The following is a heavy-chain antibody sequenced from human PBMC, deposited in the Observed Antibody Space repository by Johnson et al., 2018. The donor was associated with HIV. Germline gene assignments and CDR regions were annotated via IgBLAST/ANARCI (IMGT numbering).Heavy chain of an antibody. J-gene: IGHJ3*02. CDR2: IRYDGSDK. D-gene: IGHD6-6*01. CDR3: ARAGSSSSGPRAFDI. CDR1: GFTFSSYD. V-gene: IGHV3-30*02. Sequence: QVQLVESGGGLVQPGGSLRLSCAASGFTFSSYDMHWVRQATGKGLEWVAFIRYDGSDKSYADSVKGRFTISRDNSKNTLYLQMNSLRAEDTAVYYCARAGSSSSGPRAFDIWGQGTMVTVSS.